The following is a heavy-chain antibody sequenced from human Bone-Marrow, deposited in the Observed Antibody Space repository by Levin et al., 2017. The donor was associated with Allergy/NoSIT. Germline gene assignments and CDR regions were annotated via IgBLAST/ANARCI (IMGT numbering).Heavy chain of an antibody. CDR3: TKIDYGY. CDR1: GFNFTNYA. CDR2: ISSSGGHT. V-gene: IGHV3-23*01. D-gene: IGHD4-17*01. J-gene: IGHJ4*02. Sequence: GESLKISCAASGFNFTNYAMSWVRQAPGKGLEWVSTISSSGGHTKYADSVKGRITVSRDNSKKTLFLQMSSLRAEDTAVYYCTKIDYGYWGQGTMVTVSS.